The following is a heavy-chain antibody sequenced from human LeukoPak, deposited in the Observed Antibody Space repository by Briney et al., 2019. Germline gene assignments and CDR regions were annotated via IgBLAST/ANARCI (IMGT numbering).Heavy chain of an antibody. J-gene: IGHJ4*02. CDR3: ARVEVGATSPFDY. Sequence: PSETLSLTCTVSGYSINSGFYWAWIRQPPGKGLEWIGSIYHSGNTYYNPSLKSRVTISVDTSKNRFSLKLSSVTAADTAVYYCARVEVGATSPFDYWGQGNLVTVSS. CDR2: IYHSGNT. CDR1: GYSINSGFY. V-gene: IGHV4-38-2*02. D-gene: IGHD1-26*01.